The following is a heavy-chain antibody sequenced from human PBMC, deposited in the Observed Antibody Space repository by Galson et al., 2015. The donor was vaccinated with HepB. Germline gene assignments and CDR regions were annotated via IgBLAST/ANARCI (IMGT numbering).Heavy chain of an antibody. CDR2: INAGNGNT. D-gene: IGHD1-26*01. Sequence: SCKASGYTFTSYAMHWVRQAPGQRLEWMGWINAGNGNTKYSQKFQGRVTITRDTSASTAYMELSSLRSEDTAVYYCARAYSGSSPDFQHWGQGTLVTVSS. CDR3: ARAYSGSSPDFQH. J-gene: IGHJ1*01. CDR1: GYTFTSYA. V-gene: IGHV1-3*01.